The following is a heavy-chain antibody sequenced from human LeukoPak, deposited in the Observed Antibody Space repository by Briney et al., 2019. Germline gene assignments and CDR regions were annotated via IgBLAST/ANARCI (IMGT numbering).Heavy chain of an antibody. V-gene: IGHV1-69*04. J-gene: IGHJ4*02. CDR1: GGTFSSYA. CDR2: IIPILGIA. CDR3: AREITRGYSGYAADY. Sequence: ASVKVSCKASGGTFSSYAISWVRQAPGQGLEWMGRIIPILGIANYAQKFQGRVTITADKSTSTAYMELSSLRSEDTAVYYRAREITRGYSGYAADYWGQGTLVTVSS. D-gene: IGHD5-12*01.